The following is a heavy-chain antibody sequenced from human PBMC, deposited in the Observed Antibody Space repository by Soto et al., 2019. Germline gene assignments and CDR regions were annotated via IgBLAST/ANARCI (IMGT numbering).Heavy chain of an antibody. J-gene: IGHJ4*02. Sequence: QVQLQESGPGLVKPSETLSLNCTVSSGSINSFYRSWIRQPAGKGLEWIGRIHSSGTTNYNPSLKSRVTMSVDTSKNQFSLKLTSVTAADTAVYYCARDRIIGTSYSDYWGQGILVTVSS. D-gene: IGHD1-7*01. CDR3: ARDRIIGTSYSDY. V-gene: IGHV4-4*07. CDR2: IHSSGTT. CDR1: SGSINSFY.